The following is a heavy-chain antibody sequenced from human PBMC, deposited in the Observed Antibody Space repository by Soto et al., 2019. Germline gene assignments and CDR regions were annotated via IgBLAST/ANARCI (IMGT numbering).Heavy chain of an antibody. CDR3: ARDAYDRWFGDPTSGYYYYGMDV. V-gene: IGHV1-18*04. CDR1: GYTFTSYG. Sequence: GASVKVSCKASGYTFTSYGISWVRQAPGQGLEWMGWISAYNGNTNYAQKLQGRVTMTTDTSTSTAYMELRSLRSDDTAVYYCARDAYDRWFGDPTSGYYYYGMDVWGQGTTVTVSS. D-gene: IGHD3-10*01. J-gene: IGHJ6*02. CDR2: ISAYNGNT.